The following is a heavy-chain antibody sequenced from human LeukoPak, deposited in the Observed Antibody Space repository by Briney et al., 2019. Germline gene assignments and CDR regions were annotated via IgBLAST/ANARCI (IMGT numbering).Heavy chain of an antibody. CDR2: IKSDGSSI. V-gene: IGHV3-74*03. CDR3: ARDLDYGGRSNFDH. Sequence: PGGSLRLSCAASGFTFSTYWMHCVRQAPGKGLVWVSRIKSDGSSIMYADSVRGRFTISRDNAKNTLYLQMNSLRAEDTAVYYCARDLDYGGRSNFDHWGQGTLVTVSS. D-gene: IGHD4-23*01. J-gene: IGHJ4*02. CDR1: GFTFSTYW.